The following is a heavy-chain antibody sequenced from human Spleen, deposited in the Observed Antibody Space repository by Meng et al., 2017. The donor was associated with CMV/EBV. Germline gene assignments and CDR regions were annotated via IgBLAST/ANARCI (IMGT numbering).Heavy chain of an antibody. J-gene: IGHJ4*02. CDR3: AKSRNGYGGEDY. V-gene: IGHV3-23*01. CDR1: GFTFTSYA. CDR2: ISDSGGNT. D-gene: IGHD5-12*01. Sequence: CAASGFTFTSYAMNWVRQAPGKGLEWVSTISDSGGNTYYPDSVKGRFTISRDNSNNTLYLQMNSLRAEDTAIYYCAKSRNGYGGEDYWGQGMLVTVSS.